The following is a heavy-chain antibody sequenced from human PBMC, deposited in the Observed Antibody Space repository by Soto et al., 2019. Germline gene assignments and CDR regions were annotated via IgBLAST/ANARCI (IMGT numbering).Heavy chain of an antibody. J-gene: IGHJ4*02. CDR1: GFTFSSYA. V-gene: IGHV3-23*01. CDR2: ISGSGGST. Sequence: EVQLLESGGGLVQPGGSLRLSCAASGFTFSSYAMSWVRQAPGKGLEWVSAISGSGGSTYYADVEKGRFTISRDNTKNTLYLQRNSLRDEDTYECYCAIAGAMGQWLVRFDYWGQGTMVTVSS. D-gene: IGHD6-19*01. CDR3: AIAGAMGQWLVRFDY.